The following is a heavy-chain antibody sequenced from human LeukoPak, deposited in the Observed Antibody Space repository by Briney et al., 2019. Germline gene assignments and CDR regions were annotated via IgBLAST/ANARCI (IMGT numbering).Heavy chain of an antibody. CDR3: AKVLRWELSGLNAFDI. V-gene: IGHV3-33*06. D-gene: IGHD1-26*01. CDR2: IWYDGSNK. Sequence: PGRSLRLSCAASGFTFSSYGMHWVRQAPGKGLEWVAVIWYDGSNKYYADSVKGRFTVSRDNSKNTLYLQMNSLRAEDTAVYYCAKVLRWELSGLNAFDIWGQGTMVTASS. CDR1: GFTFSSYG. J-gene: IGHJ3*02.